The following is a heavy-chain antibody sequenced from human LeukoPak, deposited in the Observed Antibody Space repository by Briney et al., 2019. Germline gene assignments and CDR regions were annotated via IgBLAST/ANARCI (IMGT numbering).Heavy chain of an antibody. V-gene: IGHV3-23*01. CDR3: AKDFSGYQRDYYYYMDV. CDR1: GFTFSIYA. J-gene: IGHJ6*03. D-gene: IGHD3-22*01. Sequence: GGSLRLSCAAPGFTFSIYAMSWVRQAPGKGLEWVSSISGSDGSTYYADSVKGRFTISRDNSKNTLYLQVNSLRAEDTAVYYCAKDFSGYQRDYYYYMDVWGKGTTVTISS. CDR2: ISGSDGST.